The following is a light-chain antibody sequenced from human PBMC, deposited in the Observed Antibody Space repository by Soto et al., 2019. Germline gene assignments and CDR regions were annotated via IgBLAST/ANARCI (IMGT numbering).Light chain of an antibody. CDR2: GAS. Sequence: EIVMTQSPATLSVSPGERATLSCRASQGVSSNLAWYQQKPGQPPRLLIYGASTRATGIPARFSGSGSGTEFTLTISSLQSEDFAVYYCQQYNNWPSWTFGQGTKVEIK. CDR1: QGVSSN. CDR3: QQYNNWPSWT. J-gene: IGKJ1*01. V-gene: IGKV3-15*01.